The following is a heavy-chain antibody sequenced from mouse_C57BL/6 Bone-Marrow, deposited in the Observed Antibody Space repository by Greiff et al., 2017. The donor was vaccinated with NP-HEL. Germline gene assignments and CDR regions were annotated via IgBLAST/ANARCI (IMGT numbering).Heavy chain of an antibody. Sequence: EVKLVESGGGLVKPGGSLKLSCAASGFTFSDYGMHWVRQAPETGLEWVAYISSGSSTISYADTVKGRFTISRDNAKNTLFLQMTSLRSEDTAMYYCANGYYGAYWGQGTLVTVSA. CDR1: GFTFSDYG. J-gene: IGHJ3*01. D-gene: IGHD2-3*01. CDR2: ISSGSSTI. CDR3: ANGYYGAY. V-gene: IGHV5-17*01.